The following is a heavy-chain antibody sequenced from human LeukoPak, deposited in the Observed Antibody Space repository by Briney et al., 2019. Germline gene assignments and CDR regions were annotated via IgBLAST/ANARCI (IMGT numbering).Heavy chain of an antibody. CDR3: AFSPSSVSGTGY. CDR1: GFTLRNYW. Sequence: GGSLRLSCVASGFTLRNYWVSWVRQAPGKGPQWVANINEDGSEKYYVDSVKGRFIISRDNAKNSVYLQMNGLRAEDTAVCYCAFSPSSVSGTGYWGQGTLVTVSS. CDR2: INEDGSEK. D-gene: IGHD3-22*01. V-gene: IGHV3-7*01. J-gene: IGHJ4*02.